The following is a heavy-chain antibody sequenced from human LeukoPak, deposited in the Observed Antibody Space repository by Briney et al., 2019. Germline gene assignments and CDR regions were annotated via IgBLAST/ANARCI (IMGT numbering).Heavy chain of an antibody. CDR1: GGSISSYY. V-gene: IGHV4-59*01. CDR3: ATGLIVVVPAAERYYYMDV. CDR2: IYYSGNT. J-gene: IGHJ6*03. D-gene: IGHD2-2*01. Sequence: SETLSLTCTFSGGSISSYYWIWIRQPPGKGLEWVGFIYYSGNTNYNPSLKSRVTISVDTSKNQFSLKLRSVTAADTAVYYCATGLIVVVPAAERYYYMDVWGKGTTVTVSS.